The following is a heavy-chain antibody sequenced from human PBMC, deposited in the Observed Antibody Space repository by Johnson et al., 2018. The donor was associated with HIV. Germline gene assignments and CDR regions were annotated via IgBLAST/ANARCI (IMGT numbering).Heavy chain of an antibody. CDR3: ARVTRYNWNSDAFDI. CDR1: GFTFDDYG. J-gene: IGHJ3*02. D-gene: IGHD1-1*01. CDR2: INWNGGST. Sequence: VQLVESGGGVVRPGGSLRLSCAASGFTFDDYGMSWVRQAPGKGLEWVSGINWNGGSTGYADSVQGRFTISRDNAKNSLYLQMNSLRAEETALYYCARVTRYNWNSDAFDIWGQGTMVTVSS. V-gene: IGHV3-20*04.